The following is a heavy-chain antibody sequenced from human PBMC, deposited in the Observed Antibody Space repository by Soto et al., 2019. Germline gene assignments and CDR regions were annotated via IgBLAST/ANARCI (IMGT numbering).Heavy chain of an antibody. D-gene: IGHD3-22*01. CDR3: AKVDTPYDYESSGYYLGAFDV. CDR1: GFTFDDYA. J-gene: IGHJ3*01. Sequence: GGSLRLSCAASGFTFDDYAMHCVRQAPGKGLEWVSGISCDSDSIGYADSVKGRFTISRDNAKNSLYLQMNSLRAEDTALYYCAKVDTPYDYESSGYYLGAFDVWGQGTIVTLSS. V-gene: IGHV3-9*01. CDR2: ISCDSDSI.